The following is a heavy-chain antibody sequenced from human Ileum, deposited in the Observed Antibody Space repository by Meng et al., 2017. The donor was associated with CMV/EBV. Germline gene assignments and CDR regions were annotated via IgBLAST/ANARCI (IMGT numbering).Heavy chain of an antibody. Sequence: SETLSLTCPVSGVSISSSSYYWGWLRQPPGKGLEWIGNVYYSGSTFYKPSLRSRVTISMDKSKNHFSLRLTSVTAADTAVYYCASAGPRTAYFHSWGQGTLVTVSS. V-gene: IGHV4-39*07. J-gene: IGHJ4*02. CDR1: GVSISSSSYY. D-gene: IGHD6-25*01. CDR2: VYYSGST. CDR3: ASAGPRTAYFHS.